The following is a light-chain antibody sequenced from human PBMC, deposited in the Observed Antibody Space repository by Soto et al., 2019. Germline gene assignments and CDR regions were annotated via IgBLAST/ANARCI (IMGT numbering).Light chain of an antibody. Sequence: QSVLTQPASVSGSPGQSITISCTGTSSDVGSYKLVSWYQQLPGNAPKLMIYEATKRPSGVSDRFSASKSGNTASLTISGLQAEDEADYYCCSYAGRNTVFGGGTKLTVL. V-gene: IGLV2-23*01. CDR1: SSDVGSYKL. CDR2: EAT. CDR3: CSYAGRNTV. J-gene: IGLJ2*01.